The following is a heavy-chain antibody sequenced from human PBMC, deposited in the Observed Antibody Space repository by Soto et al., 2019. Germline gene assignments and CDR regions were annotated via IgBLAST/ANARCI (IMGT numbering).Heavy chain of an antibody. J-gene: IGHJ6*02. CDR3: AREESGIAAAGMYYYYGMDV. CDR2: IYSGGST. Sequence: GGSLRLSCAASGCTVSSNYMSWVRQAPGKGLEWVSVIYSGGSTYYADSVKGRFTISRDNSKNTLYLQMNSLRAEDTAVYYCAREESGIAAAGMYYYYGMDVWGQGTTVTVSS. D-gene: IGHD6-13*01. V-gene: IGHV3-66*01. CDR1: GCTVSSNY.